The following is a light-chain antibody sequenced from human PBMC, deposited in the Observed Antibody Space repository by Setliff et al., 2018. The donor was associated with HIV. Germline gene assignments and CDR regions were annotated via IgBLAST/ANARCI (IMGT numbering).Light chain of an antibody. CDR3: CSYARISTYV. Sequence: QSALTQPASVSGSPEQSITISCTGTSSDVGSYNLVSWYQQHPGKAPKLIISEVTKRPSGISNRFSGSKSGNTAPLTISGLQAEDEADYYCCSYARISTYVFGTGTKVTVL. J-gene: IGLJ1*01. V-gene: IGLV2-23*02. CDR1: SSDVGSYNL. CDR2: EVT.